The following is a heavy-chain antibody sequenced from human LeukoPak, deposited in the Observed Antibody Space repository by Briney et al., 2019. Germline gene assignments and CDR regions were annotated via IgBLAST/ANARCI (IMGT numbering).Heavy chain of an antibody. V-gene: IGHV3-74*01. CDR1: GFTFSSYW. J-gene: IGHJ6*03. CDR2: IKSDGSTT. D-gene: IGHD6-13*01. CDR3: AKDWSSSWYKGCMDV. Sequence: PGGSLRLSCAASGFTFSSYWMHWVRQVPGKGLVWVSRIKSDGSTTTYADSVKGRFTISRDNAKNTLYLQMNSLRAEDTAVYYCAKDWSSSWYKGCMDVWGKGTTVTVSS.